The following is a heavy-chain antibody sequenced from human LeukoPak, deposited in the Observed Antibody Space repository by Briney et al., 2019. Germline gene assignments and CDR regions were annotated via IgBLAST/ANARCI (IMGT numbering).Heavy chain of an antibody. CDR1: GFTFSDYD. Sequence: GGSLRLSCAASGFTFSDYDMHRVRQATGKGLEWVSAIGTAGDTYYTGSVKGRFTISRENAKNSLYLQMNSLRAGDTAVYYCARVAKERVGGVYYFDYWGQGTLDTVSS. V-gene: IGHV3-13*01. CDR2: IGTAGDT. CDR3: ARVAKERVGGVYYFDY. D-gene: IGHD1-1*01. J-gene: IGHJ4*02.